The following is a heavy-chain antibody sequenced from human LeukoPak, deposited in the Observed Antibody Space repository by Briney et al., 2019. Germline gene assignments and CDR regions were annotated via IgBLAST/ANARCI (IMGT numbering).Heavy chain of an antibody. CDR3: ARARLRAGYCSSTSCFEFGY. CDR2: INPNSGGT. CDR1: GYTFTGYY. D-gene: IGHD2-2*01. J-gene: IGHJ4*02. Sequence: ASVKVSCKASGYTFTGYYMHWVRQAPGQGLEWMGWINPNSGGTNYAQKFQGRVTMTRDTSISTAYMELSSLRSEDTAVYYCARARLRAGYCSSTSCFEFGYWGQGTLVTVSS. V-gene: IGHV1-2*02.